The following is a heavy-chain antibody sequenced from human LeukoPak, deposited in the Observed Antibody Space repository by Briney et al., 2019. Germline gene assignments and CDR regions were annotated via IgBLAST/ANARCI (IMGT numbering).Heavy chain of an antibody. CDR1: GFTFSSYA. V-gene: IGHV3-30-3*01. Sequence: GGSLRLSCAASGFTFSSYAMHWVRQAPGKGLEWVAVISYDGSNKYYADSVKGRFTISRDNSKNTLYLQMNSLRAEDTAVYYCARAKYGTTAGFDYWGQGTLVTVSS. CDR2: ISYDGSNK. D-gene: IGHD4-17*01. J-gene: IGHJ4*02. CDR3: ARAKYGTTAGFDY.